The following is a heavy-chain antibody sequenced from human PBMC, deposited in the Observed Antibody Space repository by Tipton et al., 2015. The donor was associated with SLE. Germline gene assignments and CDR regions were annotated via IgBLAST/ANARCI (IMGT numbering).Heavy chain of an antibody. J-gene: IGHJ4*02. CDR3: ARAAIVGPSGGFDY. CDR1: GVTLRSYW. D-gene: IGHD1-26*01. Sequence: SGVTLRSYWMHWVRQAPGKGLVWVARINEDGSGTSYAGFVKGRFIFSRDIARNTLYLQMNSLRAEDTAVYYCARAAIVGPSGGFDYWGQGALVTVSS. CDR2: INEDGSGT. V-gene: IGHV3-74*01.